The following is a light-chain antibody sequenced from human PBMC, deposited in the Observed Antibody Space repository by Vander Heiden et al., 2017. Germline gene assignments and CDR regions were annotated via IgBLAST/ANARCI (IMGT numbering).Light chain of an antibody. V-gene: IGKV1-33*01. CDR3: QQDYNRYT. Sequence: DIQMTQSPSSLSASVGDRVTITCQASQDISNYLNWYQQKPGKAPKLLIYDASNLETGVPSRFSGSGSGTDFTFTISSLQPEDIATYYCQQDYNRYTFGQGTKLEIK. J-gene: IGKJ2*01. CDR2: DAS. CDR1: QDISNY.